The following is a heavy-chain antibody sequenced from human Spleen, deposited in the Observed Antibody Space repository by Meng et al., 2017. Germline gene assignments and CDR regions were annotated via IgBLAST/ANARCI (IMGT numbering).Heavy chain of an antibody. CDR2: IISIFDTA. Sequence: SVKVSCKASGYTFTGYYMHWVRQAPGQGLEWMGGIISIFDTANYAQRFQGRVTITADESTSTAYMELSSLRSEDTAVYYCARSSPDFWSGFDPWGQGTLVTVSS. CDR3: ARSSPDFWSGFDP. D-gene: IGHD3-3*01. CDR1: GYTFTGYY. V-gene: IGHV1-69*13. J-gene: IGHJ5*02.